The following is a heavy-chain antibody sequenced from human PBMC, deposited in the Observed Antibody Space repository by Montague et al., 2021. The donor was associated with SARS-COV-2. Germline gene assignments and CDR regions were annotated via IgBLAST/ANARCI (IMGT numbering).Heavy chain of an antibody. CDR1: GDSISGSRHF. V-gene: IGHV4-31*03. J-gene: IGHJ4*02. CDR2: IYHTGTT. Sequence: TLSLTCNVSGDSISGSRHFWNWIRQHPGKGLEWIGYIYHTGTTHYRPSLKSRATLSVDVSQNQFSLKLNSMTDADTAIYYCARGVSYGSGFLSEWGPGTLVIVSS. CDR3: ARGVSYGSGFLSE. D-gene: IGHD3-10*01.